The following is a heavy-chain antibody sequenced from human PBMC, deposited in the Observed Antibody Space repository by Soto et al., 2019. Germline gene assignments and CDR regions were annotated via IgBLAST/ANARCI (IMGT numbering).Heavy chain of an antibody. Sequence: GGSLRLSCAASGFTFSSYAMSWVRQAPGKGLEWVSAISGSGGSTYYADSVKGRFTISRDNSKNTLYLQMNSLRAEDTAVYYCAKDGGDYDFWSGLAPKDAFDIWGQGTMVTVSS. D-gene: IGHD3-3*01. J-gene: IGHJ3*02. V-gene: IGHV3-23*01. CDR1: GFTFSSYA. CDR2: ISGSGGST. CDR3: AKDGGDYDFWSGLAPKDAFDI.